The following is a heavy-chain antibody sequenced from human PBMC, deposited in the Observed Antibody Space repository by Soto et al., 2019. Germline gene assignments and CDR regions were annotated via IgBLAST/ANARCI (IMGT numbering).Heavy chain of an antibody. Sequence: SETLSLTCTVSGDSLRSSYHYWGWIRQCPGKGLEWIGSIYYTGNTYYNPSLKRRGSLSVDMATNEISLRLRAESVADTAVYYCVRVEMYAGEFTPHFGRWGQGALVTVSS. CDR3: VRVEMYAGEFTPHFGR. J-gene: IGHJ4*02. CDR1: GDSLRSSYHY. CDR2: IYYTGNT. V-gene: IGHV4-39*01. D-gene: IGHD2-8*01.